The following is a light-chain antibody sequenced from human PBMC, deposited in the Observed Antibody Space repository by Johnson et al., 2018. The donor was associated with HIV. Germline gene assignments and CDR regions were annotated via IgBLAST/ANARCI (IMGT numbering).Light chain of an antibody. CDR1: SSNIGNNL. CDR3: GTWDNGLSAYV. J-gene: IGLJ1*01. V-gene: IGLV1-51*02. Sequence: QSVLTQPPSVSAPPGQKVTISCSGSSSNIGNNLESWYQQLPGTAPKLLIYANNKRPSGIPDRFSGSKSGTSATLGITGLQTGDEADYYCGTWDNGLSAYVFGTGTKVTVL. CDR2: ANN.